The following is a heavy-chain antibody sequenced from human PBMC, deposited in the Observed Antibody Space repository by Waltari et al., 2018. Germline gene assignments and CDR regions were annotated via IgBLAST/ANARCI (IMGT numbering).Heavy chain of an antibody. CDR2: INEDGNEK. D-gene: IGHD2-2*01. V-gene: IGHV3-7*02. CDR1: GFTIRTYW. CDR3: ARNHGQSSNDVYFDY. Sequence: QMVESGGGLVQPGGSLRISCVACGFTIRTYWMSWVRQDPGKGLEWVANINEDGNEKYYGESVKGRFTVSRDNAKNSLYLQMNSLRDEDTAVYYCARNHGQSSNDVYFDYWGQGTLVTVSS. J-gene: IGHJ4*02.